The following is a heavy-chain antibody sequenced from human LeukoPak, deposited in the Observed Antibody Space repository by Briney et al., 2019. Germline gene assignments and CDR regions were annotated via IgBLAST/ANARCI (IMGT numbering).Heavy chain of an antibody. J-gene: IGHJ5*02. CDR1: RIIVSSNY. D-gene: IGHD6-19*01. V-gene: IGHV3-66*01. Sequence: GGSLRLSCVASRIIVSSNYMTWVRQAPGKGLEWVSVIYSGGSTYYADSVKGRFTISRDNSKNTLYLQMNNLRVEDTAVCYCARDRSWFDPWGQGTPVTVSS. CDR3: ARDRSWFDP. CDR2: IYSGGST.